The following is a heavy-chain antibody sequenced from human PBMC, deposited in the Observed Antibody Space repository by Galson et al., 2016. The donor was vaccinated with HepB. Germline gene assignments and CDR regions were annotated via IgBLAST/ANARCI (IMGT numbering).Heavy chain of an antibody. V-gene: IGHV1-8*01. CDR2: MNPNTGNT. CDR3: ARNLERTEDFDK. Sequence: SVKVSCKASGYTFTDYDINWVRQATGQGLEWMGGMNPNTGNTGLAQKFKGRVTLTRNTSKRTAYMELNSLRSDDTAVYYCARNLERTEDFDKWGQGTLVTVSS. D-gene: IGHD3-3*01. J-gene: IGHJ4*02. CDR1: GYTFTDYD.